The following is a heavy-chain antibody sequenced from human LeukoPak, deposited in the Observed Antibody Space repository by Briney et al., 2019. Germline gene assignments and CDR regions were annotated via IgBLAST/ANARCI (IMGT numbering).Heavy chain of an antibody. CDR3: ARGGFYGGDNWFDP. CDR1: GYTFTDYY. V-gene: IGHV1-8*02. CDR2: INPNSGET. Sequence: ASVKVSCKTSGYTFTDYYIHWVRQAPGQGLERMGWINPNSGETSSAQKFQGRVTMTRNTSISTAYMELSSLRSEDTAVYYCARGGFYGGDNWFDPWGQGTLVTVSS. J-gene: IGHJ5*02. D-gene: IGHD4-23*01.